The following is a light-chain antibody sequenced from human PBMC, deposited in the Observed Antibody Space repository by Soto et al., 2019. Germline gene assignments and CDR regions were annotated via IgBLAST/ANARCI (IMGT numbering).Light chain of an antibody. CDR3: ASWDDSLKGVV. J-gene: IGLJ3*02. CDR2: NNN. Sequence: QSVLTQPPSASGTPGQRVTISCSGSSSNVGRNTVSWYQHLPGTAPKLLINNNNQRPSGVPDRISGSNSGTSASLAISGLQSGDEAESYCASWDDSLKGVVFGGGTKVTVL. CDR1: SSNVGRNT. V-gene: IGLV1-44*01.